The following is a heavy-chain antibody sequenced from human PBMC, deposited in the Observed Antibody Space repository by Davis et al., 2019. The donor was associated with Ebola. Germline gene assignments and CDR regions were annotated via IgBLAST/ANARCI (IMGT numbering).Heavy chain of an antibody. D-gene: IGHD5-18*01. J-gene: IGHJ6*02. CDR2: ISSSSSYI. V-gene: IGHV3-21*01. CDR3: AKDLGYSYGSYYYYGMDV. Sequence: GGSLRLSCAASGFTFSSYSMNWVRQAPGKGLERVSSISSSSSYIYYADSVKGRFTISRDNAKNSLYLQMNSLRAEDTAVYYCAKDLGYSYGSYYYYGMDVWGQGTTVTVSS. CDR1: GFTFSSYS.